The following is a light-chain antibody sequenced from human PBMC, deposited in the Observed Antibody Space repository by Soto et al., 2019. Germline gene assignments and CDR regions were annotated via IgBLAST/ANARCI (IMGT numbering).Light chain of an antibody. V-gene: IGKV1-33*01. J-gene: IGKJ5*01. CDR1: QDITNY. CDR3: QQFDSLPIT. Sequence: DIQMTQSPSSLSASDGDRVNITCQASQDITNYLNWYQQKPGKAPRLLVYDGSNLDTGVPSRFSGSGSGTHFSFTISSLHPEDIATYYCQQFDSLPITFGQGTRLEI. CDR2: DGS.